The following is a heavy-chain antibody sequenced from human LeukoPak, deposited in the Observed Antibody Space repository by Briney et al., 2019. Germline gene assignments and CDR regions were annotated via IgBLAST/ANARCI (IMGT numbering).Heavy chain of an antibody. D-gene: IGHD3-10*01. CDR3: AKSVSFEGSY. V-gene: IGHV3-30*18. J-gene: IGHJ4*02. Sequence: GGSLRLSCAASGFTFSNAWMSWVRQAPGKGLEWVAVISYDGSNKYYADSVKGRFTISRDNAKNSLYLQMNSLRAEDTAVYYCAKSVSFEGSYWGQGTLVTVSS. CDR2: ISYDGSNK. CDR1: GFTFSNAW.